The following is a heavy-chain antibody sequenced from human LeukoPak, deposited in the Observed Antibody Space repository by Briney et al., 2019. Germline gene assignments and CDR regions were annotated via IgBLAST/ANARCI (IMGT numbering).Heavy chain of an antibody. V-gene: IGHV4-59*08. CDR3: ARMLSGSYCFDP. Sequence: SETLPLTCTVSGGSISSYYWSWIRQPPGKGLEWIGYIYYSGSTNYNPSLKSRVTISVDTSKNQFSLKLSSVTAADTAVYYCARMLSGSYCFDPWGQGTLVTVSS. J-gene: IGHJ5*02. CDR2: IYYSGST. CDR1: GGSISSYY. D-gene: IGHD3-10*01.